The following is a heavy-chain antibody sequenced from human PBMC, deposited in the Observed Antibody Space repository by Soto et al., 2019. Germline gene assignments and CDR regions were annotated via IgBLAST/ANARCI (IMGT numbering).Heavy chain of an antibody. J-gene: IGHJ3*02. Sequence: QVQLVESGGGVVQPGRSLRLSCAASGFTFSTHVMHWVRQAPGRGLEWVALIWYDGSVKYYGDSVKGRFTISRDNFKHTLYLQMDSLRAEDTAIYYCAKETDAFDIWGQGTMVTVSS. CDR2: IWYDGSVK. CDR1: GFTFSTHV. CDR3: AKETDAFDI. V-gene: IGHV3-30*18.